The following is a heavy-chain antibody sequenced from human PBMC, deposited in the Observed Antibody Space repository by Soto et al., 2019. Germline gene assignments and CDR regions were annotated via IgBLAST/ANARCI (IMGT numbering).Heavy chain of an antibody. V-gene: IGHV1-3*01. CDR3: ARDKSSSWYGNWFDP. D-gene: IGHD6-13*01. J-gene: IGHJ5*02. CDR2: INAGNGNT. Sequence: ASVKVSCKASGYTFTSYAMHWVRQAPGQRLEWMGWINAGNGNTKYSQKFQGRVTITRNTSASTAYMELSSLRSEDTAVYYCARDKSSSWYGNWFDPWGQGTLVTVSS. CDR1: GYTFTSYA.